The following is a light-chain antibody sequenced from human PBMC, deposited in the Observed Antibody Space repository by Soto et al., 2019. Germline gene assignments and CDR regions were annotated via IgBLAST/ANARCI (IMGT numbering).Light chain of an antibody. Sequence: QSVLTQPASVSGSPGQSITISCTGTSSDVGGYNYVSWYQQHPGKAPKLMIYDVSNRPSGVSNRFSGSKSGNTASLTISGLQAEDEADFLYVFGTGTKLTVL. CDR2: DVS. J-gene: IGLJ1*01. CDR3: V. CDR1: SSDVGGYNY. V-gene: IGLV2-14*01.